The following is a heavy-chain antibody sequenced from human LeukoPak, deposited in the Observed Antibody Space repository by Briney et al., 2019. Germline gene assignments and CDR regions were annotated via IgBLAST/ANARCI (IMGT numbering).Heavy chain of an antibody. Sequence: PGGSLRLSCAASGFTFSSYAMSWVRQAPGKGLEWVSGISWNSGSIGYADSVKGRFTISRDNAKNTLYLQMNSLRAEDTAVYYCANSPDCGGDCYAISRLQHWGQGTLVTVSS. J-gene: IGHJ1*01. D-gene: IGHD2-21*01. V-gene: IGHV3-23*01. CDR3: ANSPDCGGDCYAISRLQH. CDR2: ISWNSGSI. CDR1: GFTFSSYA.